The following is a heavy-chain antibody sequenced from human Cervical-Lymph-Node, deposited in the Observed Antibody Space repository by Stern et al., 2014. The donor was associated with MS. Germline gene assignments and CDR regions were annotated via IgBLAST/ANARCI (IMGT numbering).Heavy chain of an antibody. D-gene: IGHD5-24*01. CDR3: AHRLEDGYSFPSAFDI. Sequence: QITLKESGPTLVKPTQTLTLTCTFSGFSLSTSGVGVGWIRQPPGKALEWLALIYWDDDKRYSPSLKSRLTITKDTSKNQVVLTMTNMDPVDTATYYCAHRLEDGYSFPSAFDIWGQGIMVTVSS. V-gene: IGHV2-5*02. CDR2: IYWDDDK. CDR1: GFSLSTSGVG. J-gene: IGHJ3*02.